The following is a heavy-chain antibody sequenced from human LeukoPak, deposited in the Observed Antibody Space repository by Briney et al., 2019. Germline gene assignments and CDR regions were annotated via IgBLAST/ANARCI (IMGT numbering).Heavy chain of an antibody. CDR3: ARAKSRGVIITSPLGY. Sequence: ASVKVSCKASGYTFTGYYMHWVRQAPGQGLEWMGWINPNSGGTNYAQKFQGRVTMTRDTSISTAYMELSRLRSDDTAVHYCARAKSRGVIITSPLGYWGQGTLVTVSS. CDR1: GYTFTGYY. CDR2: INPNSGGT. D-gene: IGHD3-10*01. J-gene: IGHJ4*02. V-gene: IGHV1-2*02.